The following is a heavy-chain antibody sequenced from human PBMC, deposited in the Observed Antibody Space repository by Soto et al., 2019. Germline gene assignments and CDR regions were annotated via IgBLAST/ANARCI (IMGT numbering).Heavy chain of an antibody. CDR2: IIPIFGTA. Sequence: GASVKVSCKASGGTFSSYAISCVRQAPGQGLEWMGGIIPIFGTANYAQKFQGRVTITADESTSTAYMELSSLRSEDTAVYYCARDYHDECSGGSCYPHYYYYGMDVWGQGTTVTVSS. J-gene: IGHJ6*02. CDR1: GGTFSSYA. D-gene: IGHD2-15*01. V-gene: IGHV1-69*13. CDR3: ARDYHDECSGGSCYPHYYYYGMDV.